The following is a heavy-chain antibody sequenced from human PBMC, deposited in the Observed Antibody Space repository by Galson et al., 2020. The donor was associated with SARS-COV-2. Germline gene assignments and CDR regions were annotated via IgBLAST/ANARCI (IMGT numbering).Heavy chain of an antibody. CDR3: ARGYPPLDRVFTSFGVVIYLDYFDY. V-gene: IGHV4-39*07. Sequence: SETLSLTCTVSGGSISSSSYYWGWIRQPPGKGLEWIGSIYYSGSTYYNPSLKSRVTISVDTSKNQFSLKLSSVTAADTAVYYCARGYPPLDRVFTSFGVVIYLDYFDYWCQGTLVTVSS. D-gene: IGHD3-3*01. J-gene: IGHJ4*02. CDR2: IYYSGST. CDR1: GGSISSSSYY.